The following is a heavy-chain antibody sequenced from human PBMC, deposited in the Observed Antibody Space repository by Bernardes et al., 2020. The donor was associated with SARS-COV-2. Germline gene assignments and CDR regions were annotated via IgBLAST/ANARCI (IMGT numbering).Heavy chain of an antibody. V-gene: IGHV1-8*01. CDR2: MNPNSGNT. CDR1: GYTFTSYD. CDR3: ARGFPLEWLLYTHYYYYGMDV. D-gene: IGHD3-3*01. J-gene: IGHJ6*02. Sequence: SVKVSCKASGYTFTSYDINWVRQATGQGLEWMGWMNPNSGNTGYAQKFQGRVTMTRNTSISTAYMELSSLRSEDTAVYYCARGFPLEWLLYTHYYYYGMDVWGQGTTVTVSS.